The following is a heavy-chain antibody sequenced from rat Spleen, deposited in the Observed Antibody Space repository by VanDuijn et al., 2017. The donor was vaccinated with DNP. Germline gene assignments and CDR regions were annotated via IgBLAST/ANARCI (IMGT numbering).Heavy chain of an antibody. V-gene: IGHV5-31*01. Sequence: EVQLVESGGDLVQPGRSLKLSCVASGLTFNNYWMTWFRQVPGKGLEWVASVTTSSGGSTYYPDSVKGRFTISRDNAESTLYLQMNSLRSEDMATYYCARWYNSGYYFDYWGQGVMVTVSS. CDR1: GLTFNNYW. J-gene: IGHJ2*01. CDR2: VTTSSGGST. D-gene: IGHD4-3*01. CDR3: ARWYNSGYYFDY.